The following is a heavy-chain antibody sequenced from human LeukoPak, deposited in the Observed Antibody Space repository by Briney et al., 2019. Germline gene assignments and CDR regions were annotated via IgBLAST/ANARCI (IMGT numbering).Heavy chain of an antibody. Sequence: SETLSLTCAVYGGSFSGYYWSWIRQPPGKGLEWIGEINHSGSTNYNPSLKSRVTISVDTSKNQFSLKLSSVTAADTAVYYCARGGYYDFWSGYSFVDYWGQGTLVAVSS. D-gene: IGHD3-3*01. CDR1: GGSFSGYY. CDR2: INHSGST. J-gene: IGHJ4*02. CDR3: ARGGYYDFWSGYSFVDY. V-gene: IGHV4-34*01.